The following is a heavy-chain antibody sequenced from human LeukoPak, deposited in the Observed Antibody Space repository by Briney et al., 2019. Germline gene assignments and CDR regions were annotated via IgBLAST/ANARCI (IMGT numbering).Heavy chain of an antibody. CDR3: ARRVKEIANIYWYFDL. D-gene: IGHD2-21*01. CDR2: IYYSGST. J-gene: IGHJ2*01. Sequence: PSETLSLTCTVSGGSISGYYWSWIRQPPGKGLEWIGYIYYSGSTNYNPSLKSRVTISVDTSKNQCSLKLSSVTAADTAVYYCARRVKEIANIYWYFDLWGRGTLVTVSS. V-gene: IGHV4-59*08. CDR1: GGSISGYY.